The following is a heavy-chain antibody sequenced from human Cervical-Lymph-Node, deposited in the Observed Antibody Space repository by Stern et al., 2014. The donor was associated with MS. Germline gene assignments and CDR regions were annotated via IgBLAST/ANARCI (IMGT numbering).Heavy chain of an antibody. D-gene: IGHD5-24*01. CDR1: GGSIRSYY. Sequence: QVKLQESGPGLVKPSETLSLTCTVSGGSIRSYYWGWIRQPPGKGLEWIGVIYYSGSTNYNPSLKRRVTISVDTSKNQFSLKLSSVTAADTPVYYCARDDRFRDGYNYSSDYWGQGTLVTVSS. J-gene: IGHJ4*02. CDR3: ARDDRFRDGYNYSSDY. V-gene: IGHV4-59*01. CDR2: IYYSGST.